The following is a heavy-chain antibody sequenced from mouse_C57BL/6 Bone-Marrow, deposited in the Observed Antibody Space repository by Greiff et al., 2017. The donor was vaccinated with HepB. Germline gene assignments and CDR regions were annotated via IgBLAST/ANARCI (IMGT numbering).Heavy chain of an antibody. D-gene: IGHD4-1*01. CDR1: GFNIKDDY. J-gene: IGHJ3*01. CDR2: IDPENGDT. CDR3: TLTGTLDWFAY. Sequence: EVQLQESGAELVRPGTSVKLSCTASGFNIKDDYMHWVKQRPEQGLEWIGWIDPENGDTEYASKFQGKATITADTSSNTAYLQLSSLTSEDTAVYYCTLTGTLDWFAYWGQGTLVTVSA. V-gene: IGHV14-4*01.